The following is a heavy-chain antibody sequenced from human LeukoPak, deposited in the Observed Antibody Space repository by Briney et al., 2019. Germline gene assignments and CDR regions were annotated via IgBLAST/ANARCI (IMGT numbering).Heavy chain of an antibody. V-gene: IGHV3-7*01. D-gene: IGHD1-1*01. CDR3: AIWTSGNY. J-gene: IGHJ4*02. CDR2: MDPSGSQQ. CDR1: GFTFNRFW. Sequence: GGSLRLSCAASGFTFNRFWMNWVRPAPGKGLEWGANMDPSGSQQRHVDSVKGRFTMSKDNPGTSLYPETYSLRAEDTAIYYCAIWTSGNYWGQGTLVTVSS.